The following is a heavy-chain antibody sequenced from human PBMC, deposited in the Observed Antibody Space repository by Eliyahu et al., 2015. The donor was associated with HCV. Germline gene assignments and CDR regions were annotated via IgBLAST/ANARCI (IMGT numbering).Heavy chain of an antibody. CDR2: XSGSGGST. V-gene: IGHV3-23*01. CDR1: GXXFSXYA. D-gene: IGHD3-10*01. J-gene: IGHJ6*02. Sequence: EEQLLESGGGLVQPGGSLRLSCAASGXXFSXYAXXWVRQSPGKGLGWVSAXSGSGGSTYYADSVKGRFTISRDNSKNTLYLQMKSLRAEDTAVYYCAKDRSPSSMVRGVDYGMDVWGQGTTVTVSS. CDR3: AKDRSPSSMVRGVDYGMDV.